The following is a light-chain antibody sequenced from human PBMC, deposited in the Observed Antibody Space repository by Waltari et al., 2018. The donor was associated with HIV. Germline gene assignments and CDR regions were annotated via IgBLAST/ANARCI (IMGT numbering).Light chain of an antibody. CDR2: DDD. V-gene: IGLV1-51*01. Sequence: QSVLAQPPSVAAAPGQRVTISCSCGCSNVGNNYVSWYQHFPGTAPKLLIYDDDKRPSEIPDRFSGSKSGTSATLGITGLQTGDEADYYCGSWDSSLTGVVFGGGTKLSVL. CDR3: GSWDSSLTGVV. J-gene: IGLJ3*02. CDR1: CSNVGNNY.